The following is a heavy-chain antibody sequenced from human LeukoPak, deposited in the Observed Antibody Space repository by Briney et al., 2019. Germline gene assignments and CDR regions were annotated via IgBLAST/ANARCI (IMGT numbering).Heavy chain of an antibody. CDR3: ARGGCSSTSCYWTSEPRYMDV. J-gene: IGHJ6*03. CDR1: GYTFTSYG. D-gene: IGHD2-2*01. Sequence: GASVKVSCKASGYTFTSYGISWVRQAPGQGPEWMGWISAYNGNTNYAQKLQGRVTMTTDTSTSTAYMELRSLRSDDTAVYYCARGGCSSTSCYWTSEPRYMDVWGKGTTVTVSS. V-gene: IGHV1-18*01. CDR2: ISAYNGNT.